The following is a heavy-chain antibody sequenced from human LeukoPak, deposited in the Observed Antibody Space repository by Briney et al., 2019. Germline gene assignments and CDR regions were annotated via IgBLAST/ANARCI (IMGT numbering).Heavy chain of an antibody. CDR2: IYYSGST. CDR3: ARAGRSYAFDI. J-gene: IGHJ3*02. D-gene: IGHD3-10*01. Sequence: SETLSLTCTVSGGSISSYYWSWIRQPPGKGLEWIGYIYYSGSTNYNPSLKSRVTISVDTSKNQFSLKLSSVTAADTAVYYCARAGRSYAFDIWGQGTMVTVSS. CDR1: GGSISSYY. V-gene: IGHV4-59*01.